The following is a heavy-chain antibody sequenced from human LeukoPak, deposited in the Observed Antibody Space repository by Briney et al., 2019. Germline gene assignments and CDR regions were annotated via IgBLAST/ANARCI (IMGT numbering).Heavy chain of an antibody. CDR1: GFTFSSYS. CDR3: VRDPGGGAYDL. CDR2: ISSSSSYI. D-gene: IGHD1-26*01. V-gene: IGHV3-21*04. J-gene: IGHJ3*01. Sequence: GGSLRLSCAASGFTFSSYSMNWVRQAPGKGLEWVSSISSSSSYIYYADSVKGRFTISRDNAKNSLYLQMNSLRVDDTAVYYCVRDPGGGAYDLWGQGTMVTVSS.